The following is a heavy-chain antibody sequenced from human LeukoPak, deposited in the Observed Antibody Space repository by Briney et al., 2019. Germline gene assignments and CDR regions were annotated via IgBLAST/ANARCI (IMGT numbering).Heavy chain of an antibody. Sequence: PGGSLRLSCAASGFTFSSYAMSWVRQAPGKGLEWVSAISGSGGSTYDADSVKGRFTISRDNSKNTLYLQMNSLRAEDTAVYYCAKDRDYGDSLDAFGIWGQGTMVTVSS. CDR3: AKDRDYGDSLDAFGI. CDR2: ISGSGGST. D-gene: IGHD4-17*01. J-gene: IGHJ3*02. V-gene: IGHV3-23*01. CDR1: GFTFSSYA.